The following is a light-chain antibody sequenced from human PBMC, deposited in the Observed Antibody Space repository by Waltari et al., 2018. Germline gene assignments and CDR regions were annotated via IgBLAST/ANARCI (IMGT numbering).Light chain of an antibody. CDR1: QSIFHSSTHRDA. V-gene: IGKV4-1*01. CDR3: QQYYTTPYT. CDR2: WTS. Sequence: DIVMTQSPDFLPVSLGERATISCKPSQSIFHSSTHRDALAWFQQRPGQPPKLLIYWTSTRESGVPDRFSGSGSGTDFTLTISSLQAEDVAVYYCQQYYTTPYTFGPGTKLEIK. J-gene: IGKJ2*01.